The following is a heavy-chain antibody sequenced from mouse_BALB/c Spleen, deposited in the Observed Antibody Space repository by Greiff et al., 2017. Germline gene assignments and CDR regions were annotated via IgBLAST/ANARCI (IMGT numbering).Heavy chain of an antibody. CDR3: ARPNWYYFDY. J-gene: IGHJ2*01. CDR2: ISSGGSYT. D-gene: IGHD4-1*02. CDR1: GFTFSSYG. Sequence: DVMLVESGGDLVKPGGSLKLSCAASGFTFSSYGMSWVRQTPDKRLEWVATISSGGSYTYYPDSVKGRFTISRDNAKNTLYLQMSSLKSEDTAMYYCARPNWYYFDYWGQGTTLTVSS. V-gene: IGHV5-6*02.